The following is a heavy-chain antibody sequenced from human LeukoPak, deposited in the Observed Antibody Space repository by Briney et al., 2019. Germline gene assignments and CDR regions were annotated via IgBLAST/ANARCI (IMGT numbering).Heavy chain of an antibody. CDR3: ATVGNYDILTGYPYYYGMDV. CDR2: FDPEDGET. V-gene: IGHV1-24*01. CDR1: GYTLTELS. D-gene: IGHD3-9*01. Sequence: ASVKVSCKVSGYTLTELSMHWVRQAPGKGLEWMGGFDPEDGETIYAQKFQGRVTMTEDTSTDTAYMELSSLRSEDTAVYYCATVGNYDILTGYPYYYGMDVWGQGTTVTVSS. J-gene: IGHJ6*02.